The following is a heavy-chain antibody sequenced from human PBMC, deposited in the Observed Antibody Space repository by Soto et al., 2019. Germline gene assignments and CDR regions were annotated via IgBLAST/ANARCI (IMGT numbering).Heavy chain of an antibody. J-gene: IGHJ5*02. CDR2: IIPIFGTA. D-gene: IGHD2-2*01. V-gene: IGHV1-69*13. CDR1: GGTFSSYA. Sequence: GASVKFSCKASGGTFSSYAISWVRQAPGQGLEWMGGIIPIFGTANYAQKFQGRVTITADESTSTAYMELSSLRSEDTAVYYCARDLDIVVVPAASNTQNWLDPWGQGTLVTVSS. CDR3: ARDLDIVVVPAASNTQNWLDP.